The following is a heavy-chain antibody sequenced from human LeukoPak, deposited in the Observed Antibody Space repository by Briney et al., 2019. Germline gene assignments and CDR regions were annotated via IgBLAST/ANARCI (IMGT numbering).Heavy chain of an antibody. CDR3: ATAMYYYDSSGWFDP. D-gene: IGHD3-22*01. J-gene: IGHJ5*02. V-gene: IGHV1-2*02. Sequence: ASVKVSCKVSGYTFTGYYMHWVRQAPGQGLEWMGWINPNSGGTNYAQKFQGRVTMTRDTSISTAYMELSRLRSDDTAVYYCATAMYYYDSSGWFDPWGQGTLVTVSP. CDR1: GYTFTGYY. CDR2: INPNSGGT.